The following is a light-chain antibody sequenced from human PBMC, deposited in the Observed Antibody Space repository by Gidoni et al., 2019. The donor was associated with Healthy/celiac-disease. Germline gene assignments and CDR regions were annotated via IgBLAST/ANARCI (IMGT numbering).Light chain of an antibody. V-gene: IGLV1-40*01. CDR3: QSFKV. J-gene: IGLJ2*01. Sequence: SNIGAGYDVHWYQQLPATAPKLLIYGNSNRPSGVPDRFSGSKSGTSASLAITGLQAEDEADYYCQSFKVFGGGTKLTVL. CDR1: SNIGAGYD. CDR2: GNS.